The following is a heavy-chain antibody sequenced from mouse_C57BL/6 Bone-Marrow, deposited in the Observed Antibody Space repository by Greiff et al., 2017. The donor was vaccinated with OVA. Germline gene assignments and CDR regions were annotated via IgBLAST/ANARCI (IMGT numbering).Heavy chain of an antibody. D-gene: IGHD3-2*02. CDR1: GFTFSSYA. CDR3: ARDSSGFYYFDY. CDR2: ISDGGSYT. Sequence: EVKLVESGGGLVKPGGSLKPSCAASGFTFSSYAMSWVRQTPEKRLEWVATISDGGSYTYYPDNVKGRFTISRDNAKNNLYLQMSHLKSEDTAMYYCARDSSGFYYFDYWGQGTTLTVSS. J-gene: IGHJ2*01. V-gene: IGHV5-4*01.